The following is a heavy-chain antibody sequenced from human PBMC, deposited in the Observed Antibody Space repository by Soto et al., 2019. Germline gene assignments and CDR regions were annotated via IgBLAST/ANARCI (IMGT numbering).Heavy chain of an antibody. Sequence: GSLRLPCSASGFAVSDYSMNWVRQAPGKGLEWVSYISGSGSTTYYADSVKGRFTISRDSAKNSLYLQMKGLKDEDTAVYYCAKMGGILGATYDWYFDLWGRGTLVTVYS. CDR1: GFAVSDYS. D-gene: IGHD1-26*01. CDR2: ISGSGSTT. J-gene: IGHJ2*01. CDR3: AKMGGILGATYDWYFDL. V-gene: IGHV3-48*02.